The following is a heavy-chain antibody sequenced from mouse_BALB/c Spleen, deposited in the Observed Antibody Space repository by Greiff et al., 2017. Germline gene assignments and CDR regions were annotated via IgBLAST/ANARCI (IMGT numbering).Heavy chain of an antibody. CDR1: GFTFSSYG. J-gene: IGHJ3*01. Sequence: VQLKESGGDLVKPGGSLKLSCAASGFTFSSYGMSWVRQTPDKRLEWVATISSGGSYTYYPDSVKGRFTISRDNAKNTLYLQMSSLKSEDTAMYYCARGWLPSFAYWGQGTLVTVSA. CDR2: ISSGGSYT. CDR3: ARGWLPSFAY. D-gene: IGHD2-3*01. V-gene: IGHV5-6*01.